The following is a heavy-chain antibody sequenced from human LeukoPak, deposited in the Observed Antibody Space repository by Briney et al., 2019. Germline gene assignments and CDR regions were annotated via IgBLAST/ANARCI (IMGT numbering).Heavy chain of an antibody. CDR3: AKGSGSTFDY. D-gene: IGHD3-10*01. Sequence: SETLSLTCTVSGYSISSGYYWGWIRQPPGKGLEWIGSIYHSGSTYYNPSLKSRVTISVDKSKKQLSLKLSSVTAADTAVYYCAKGSGSTFDYWGQGTLVTVSS. CDR1: GYSISSGYY. V-gene: IGHV4-38-2*02. CDR2: IYHSGST. J-gene: IGHJ4*02.